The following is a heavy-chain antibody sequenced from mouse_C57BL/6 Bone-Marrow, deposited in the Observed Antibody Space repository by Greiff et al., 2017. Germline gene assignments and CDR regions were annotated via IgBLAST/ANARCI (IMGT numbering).Heavy chain of an antibody. CDR3: ANLRAY. J-gene: IGHJ3*01. CDR2: IDPSDSYT. V-gene: IGHV1-69*01. CDR1: GYTFTSYW. Sequence: VQLQQPGAELVMPGASVKLSCKASGYTFTSYWMHWVKQRPGQGLEWIGEIDPSDSYTNYNQKFKGKSTLTVDKSSSTAYMQLSSLTSEDSAVYYCANLRAYGGQGTLVTVSA.